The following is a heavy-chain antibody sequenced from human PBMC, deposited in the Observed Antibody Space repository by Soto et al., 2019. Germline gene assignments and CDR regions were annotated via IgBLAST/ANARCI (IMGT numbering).Heavy chain of an antibody. J-gene: IGHJ5*01. CDR1: GFAFANYE. Sequence: GGSLRLSCAASGFAFANYEMHWVRQAPGKGLDWVAYINGGGDVKYYADSVEGRFTISRDNAKNSGFLQMDNLRAEDTAIYYCARLSGDGFWKSYSPYNLFESWGQGALVTVSS. V-gene: IGHV3-48*03. CDR2: INGGGDVK. CDR3: ARLSGDGFWKSYSPYNLFES. D-gene: IGHD3-3*01.